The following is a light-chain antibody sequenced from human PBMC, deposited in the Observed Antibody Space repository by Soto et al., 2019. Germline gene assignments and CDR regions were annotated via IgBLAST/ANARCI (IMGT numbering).Light chain of an antibody. Sequence: QSALTQPASVSGSPGQSITISCTGTSSDIGGYNYVSWYQQHPGKAPKLMSFEVSNRPSGVSNRFSGSKSGNTASLTISGLQAEDEADYYCSSYRGGSALGVFGTGTKLTAL. CDR3: SSYRGGSALGV. CDR2: EVS. CDR1: SSDIGGYNY. J-gene: IGLJ1*01. V-gene: IGLV2-14*01.